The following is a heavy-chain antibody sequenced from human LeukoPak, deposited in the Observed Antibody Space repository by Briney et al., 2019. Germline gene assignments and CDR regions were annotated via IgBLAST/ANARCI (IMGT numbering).Heavy chain of an antibody. CDR2: ISYDGINK. J-gene: IGHJ4*02. Sequence: GGSLRLSCAASGFTFSSYGMHWVRQAPAKGLEWVAVISYDGINKYYADSVKGRFTISRDNSKNTLYLQMNSLRAEDTAVYYCTGHHQAYSRTYWGQGTLVTVSS. CDR1: GFTFSSYG. D-gene: IGHD4-11*01. CDR3: TGHHQAYSRTY. V-gene: IGHV3-30*03.